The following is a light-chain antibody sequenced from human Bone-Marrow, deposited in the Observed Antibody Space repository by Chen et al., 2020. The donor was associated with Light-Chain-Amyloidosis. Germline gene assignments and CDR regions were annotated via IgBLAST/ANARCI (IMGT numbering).Light chain of an antibody. CDR3: QVWDRSSDRPV. CDR1: NIGSTS. Sequence: SYVLTQPSSVSVAPGQTATIACGGNNIGSTSVHWYQQTPGQAPLLVVYDDSDRPSGIPERLSGSNSGNTAPLTISRVEAGDEADYCCQVWDRSSDRPVFGGGTKLTVL. CDR2: DDS. J-gene: IGLJ3*02. V-gene: IGLV3-21*02.